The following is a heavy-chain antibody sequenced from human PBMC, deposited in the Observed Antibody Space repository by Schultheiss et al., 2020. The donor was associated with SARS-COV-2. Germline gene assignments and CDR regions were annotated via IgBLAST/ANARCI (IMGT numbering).Heavy chain of an antibody. CDR2: INPSGGST. J-gene: IGHJ6*03. D-gene: IGHD3-3*01. CDR1: GYTFTGYY. CDR3: ARYATIFGVVIPYYYYYMDL. V-gene: IGHV1-46*01. Sequence: ASVKVSCKASGYTFTGYYMHWVRQATGQGLEWMGIINPSGGSTSYAQKLQGRVTMTTDTSTSTAYMELRSLRSDDTAVYYCARYATIFGVVIPYYYYYMDLWAKVTTVTVSS.